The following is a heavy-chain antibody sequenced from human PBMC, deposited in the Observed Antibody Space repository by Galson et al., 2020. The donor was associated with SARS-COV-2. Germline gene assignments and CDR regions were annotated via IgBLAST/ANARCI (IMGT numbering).Heavy chain of an antibody. D-gene: IGHD3-9*01. Sequence: SGPTLVKPTETLTLTCTVSGFSLSNARMGVTWIRQPPGKALEWLAYIFSTDEKSYIFSNDEKSYSTSLKSRLTIARDASKSQVVLTMTNMDPVDTATYYCARIRWYFESYGMDVWGQGTTVTVSS. CDR3: ARIRWYFESYGMDV. V-gene: IGHV2-26*01. CDR2: IFSNDEK. J-gene: IGHJ6*02. CDR1: GFSLSNARMG.